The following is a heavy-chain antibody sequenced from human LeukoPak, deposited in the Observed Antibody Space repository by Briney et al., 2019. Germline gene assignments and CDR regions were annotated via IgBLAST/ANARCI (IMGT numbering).Heavy chain of an antibody. Sequence: GGSLRLCCAASGFTFSSYAMSWVRQAPGKGLKSVSAMSGSGGHTDYVDSVKGRFTISRDNSKNTLYLQMNSLRAEDTAVYYCARDGYNWNHDYWGQGTLVTVSS. CDR2: MSGSGGHT. V-gene: IGHV3-23*01. CDR1: GFTFSSYA. CDR3: ARDGYNWNHDY. J-gene: IGHJ4*02. D-gene: IGHD1-20*01.